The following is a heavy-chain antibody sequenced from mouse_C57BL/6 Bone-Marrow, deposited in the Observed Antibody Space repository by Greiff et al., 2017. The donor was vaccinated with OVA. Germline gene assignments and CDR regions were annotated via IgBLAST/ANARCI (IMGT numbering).Heavy chain of an antibody. CDR2: IRSKSSKYAT. Sequence: EVHLVESGGGLVQPKGSLKLSCAASGFTFNTYAMHWVRPAPGKGLEWVARIRSKSSKYATYYADSVKDRFTISRDDSQSMLYLQMNSMITEDTAMYYCVKGGYAMDYWGQGTSVTVSS. J-gene: IGHJ4*01. V-gene: IGHV10-3*01. CDR1: GFTFNTYA. CDR3: VKGGYAMDY.